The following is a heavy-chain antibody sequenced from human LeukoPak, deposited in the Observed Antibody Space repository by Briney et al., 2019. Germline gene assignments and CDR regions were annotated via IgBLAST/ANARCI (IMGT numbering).Heavy chain of an antibody. D-gene: IGHD1-14*01. CDR1: KYSISSGYY. V-gene: IGHV4-38-2*02. CDR2: MHHSGSS. J-gene: IGHJ4*02. Sequence: SETLSLTCIVSKYSISSGYYWGWFRQPPGKGLEWIGSMHHSGSSYQTPSLKSRVTMSVDTSKNQFSLRLSSVTAADTAVYYCARDISARYDYWGQGALVTVSS. CDR3: ARDISARYDY.